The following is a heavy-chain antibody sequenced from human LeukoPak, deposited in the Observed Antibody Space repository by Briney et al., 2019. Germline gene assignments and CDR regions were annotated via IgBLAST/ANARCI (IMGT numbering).Heavy chain of an antibody. J-gene: IGHJ4*02. CDR2: ISSSGSTI. V-gene: IGHV3-48*03. CDR1: GFTFSSYE. Sequence: PGGSLRLSCAASGFTFSSYEMNWVRQAPGKGLEWVSYISSSGSTIYYADSVKGRFTISRDNAKNSLYLQMNSLGAEDTAVYYCARSYCSGGSCYYIDYWGQGTLVTVSS. D-gene: IGHD2-15*01. CDR3: ARSYCSGGSCYYIDY.